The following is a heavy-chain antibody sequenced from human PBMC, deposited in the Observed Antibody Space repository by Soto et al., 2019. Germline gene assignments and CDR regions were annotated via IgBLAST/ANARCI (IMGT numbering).Heavy chain of an antibody. V-gene: IGHV4-34*01. J-gene: IGHJ5*02. CDR2: INHSGST. Sequence: SETLSLTCAVYGGSFSGYYWSWIRQPPGKGLEWIGEINHSGSTNYNPSLKSRVTISVDTSKNQFSLKLSSVTAADTAVYYCARTRYDFWSGNWCDPWGQGTLVTVSS. D-gene: IGHD3-3*01. CDR3: ARTRYDFWSGNWCDP. CDR1: GGSFSGYY.